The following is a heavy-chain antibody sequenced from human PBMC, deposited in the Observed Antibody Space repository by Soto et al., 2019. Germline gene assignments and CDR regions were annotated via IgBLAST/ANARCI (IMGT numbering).Heavy chain of an antibody. CDR3: ATVGYCSSTSCHYYFDY. D-gene: IGHD2-2*03. J-gene: IGHJ4*02. CDR1: GYTLTELS. CDR2: FDPEDGET. V-gene: IGHV1-24*01. Sequence: ASVKVSCKVSGYTLTELSMHWVRQAPGKGLEWMGGFDPEDGETIYAQKFQGRVTMTEDTSTDTAHMELSSLRSEDTAVYYCATVGYCSSTSCHYYFDYWGQGTLVTVSS.